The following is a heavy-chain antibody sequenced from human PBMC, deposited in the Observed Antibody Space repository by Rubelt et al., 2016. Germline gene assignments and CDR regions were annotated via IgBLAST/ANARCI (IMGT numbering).Heavy chain of an antibody. CDR1: GGSIRSSGYY. J-gene: IGHJ4*02. Sequence: QLQLQELGPGLLKPSETLSLICTVSGGSIRSSGYYWGWIRQPPGKGLEWIGSVSYSGGTYYTPSLRRRVTLSSDTSQNHFALEGRYVTDADTAVYYCTRDRGQLLIDYWGQGTQVTGSS. D-gene: IGHD3-10*01. CDR3: TRDRGQLLIDY. V-gene: IGHV4-39*07. CDR2: VSYSGGT.